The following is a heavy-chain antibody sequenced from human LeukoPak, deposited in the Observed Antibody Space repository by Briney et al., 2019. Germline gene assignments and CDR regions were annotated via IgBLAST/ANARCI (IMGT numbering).Heavy chain of an antibody. Sequence: PGGSLRLSCAASGFTFYRYWMHWVRQAPGKGLVWVSRINSDGNSTSYADSVKGRFTISRDNAKNTLYLQMNSLRAEDTAVYYCARAYYDSSGRYFDYWGQGTLVTVSS. D-gene: IGHD3-22*01. CDR2: INSDGNST. CDR3: ARAYYDSSGRYFDY. J-gene: IGHJ4*02. CDR1: GFTFYRYW. V-gene: IGHV3-74*01.